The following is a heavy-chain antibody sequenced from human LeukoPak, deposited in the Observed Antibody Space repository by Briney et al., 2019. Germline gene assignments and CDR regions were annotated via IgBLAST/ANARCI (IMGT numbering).Heavy chain of an antibody. CDR1: GYTLTGYY. J-gene: IGHJ4*02. V-gene: IGHV1-2*02. CDR2: INPNTGAT. CDR3: ARDRVGSGWPRPYYFEV. Sequence: ASVKVSCKASGYTLTGYYLHWVRQAPGQGLEWMGWINPNTGATHSAQKFQGRITMTRDPSISTAYMDLSRLRSDDTAVYYCARDRVGSGWPRPYYFEVWGQGTLVTVS. D-gene: IGHD6-19*01.